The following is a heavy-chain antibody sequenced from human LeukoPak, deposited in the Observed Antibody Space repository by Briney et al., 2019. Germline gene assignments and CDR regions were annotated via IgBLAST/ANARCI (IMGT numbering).Heavy chain of an antibody. Sequence: PGGSPRLSCAASGLTVSSNYMTWVRQAPGKGLEWVSVLYSGGSAYYTDSVKGRFTISRDNSKNTLYLQMNSLRAEDTAVYYCAAPEAALHSAYDDLYYYYGMDVWGQGTTVTVSS. CDR2: LYSGGSA. V-gene: IGHV3-66*01. J-gene: IGHJ6*02. CDR3: AAPEAALHSAYDDLYYYYGMDV. CDR1: GLTVSSNY. D-gene: IGHD5-12*01.